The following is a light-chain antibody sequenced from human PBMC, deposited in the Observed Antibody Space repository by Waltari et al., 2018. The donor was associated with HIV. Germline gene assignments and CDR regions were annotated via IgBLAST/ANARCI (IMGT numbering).Light chain of an antibody. Sequence: QSALAQPPSASVSPGQSVTISCTGTSSDVGGYSYVSWYQPHPGKAPKLRIYEVSKRPAGVPDRVSGSKSGNAASLTVSVLQAEDEADYYCSSYAGSNNVIFGGGTKLTVL. CDR2: EVS. J-gene: IGLJ2*01. CDR3: SSYAGSNNVI. V-gene: IGLV2-8*01. CDR1: SSDVGGYSY.